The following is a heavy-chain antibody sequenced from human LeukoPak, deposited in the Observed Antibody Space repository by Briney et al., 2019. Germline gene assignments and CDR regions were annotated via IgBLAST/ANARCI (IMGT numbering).Heavy chain of an antibody. V-gene: IGHV4-59*08. CDR2: IYYSGST. Sequence: SETLSLTCTVSGGSISSYYWSWIRQPPGKGLEWIGYIYYSGSTNYNPSLKSRVTISVDTSKNQFSLKLSSVTAADTAVYYCARSSYSRILDYWGQGNLVTVSS. CDR1: GGSISSYY. D-gene: IGHD6-13*01. J-gene: IGHJ4*02. CDR3: ARSSYSRILDY.